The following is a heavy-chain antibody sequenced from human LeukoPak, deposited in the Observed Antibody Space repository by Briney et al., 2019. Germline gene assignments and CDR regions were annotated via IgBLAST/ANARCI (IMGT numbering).Heavy chain of an antibody. J-gene: IGHJ5*02. CDR3: ARSGGFAMIVGWFDP. Sequence: ASVKVSCKASGYTFTGYYMHWVRQAPGQGLEWMGWINPNSGGTNYAQKFQGRVTMTRDTSISTAYMELSRLRSDDTAVYYCARSGGFAMIVGWFDPWGQGTLVTVSS. D-gene: IGHD3-22*01. CDR1: GYTFTGYY. V-gene: IGHV1-2*02. CDR2: INPNSGGT.